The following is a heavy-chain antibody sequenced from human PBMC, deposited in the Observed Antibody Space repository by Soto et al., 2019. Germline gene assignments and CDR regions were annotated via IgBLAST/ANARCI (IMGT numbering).Heavy chain of an antibody. CDR1: GGSISSSSYY. J-gene: IGHJ4*02. V-gene: IGHV4-39*01. D-gene: IGHD3-10*01. CDR2: IYYSGGT. CDR3: ARPYYHPSGLYFDY. Sequence: SETLSLTCTVSGGSISSSSYYWGWIRQPPGKGLEWIGSIYYSGGTYYNPSLKSRVTISVDTSKNQFSLKLSSVTAADTAVYYCARPYYHPSGLYFDYWGQGTLVTIS.